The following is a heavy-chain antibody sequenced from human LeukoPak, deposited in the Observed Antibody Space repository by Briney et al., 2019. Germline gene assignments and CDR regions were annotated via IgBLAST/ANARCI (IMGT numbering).Heavy chain of an antibody. Sequence: GGSLRLSCAASGFTFSSYAMSWVRQAPGKGLEGVSAISGSGGSTYYTDSVKGRFTISRDNSKNTLYLQMNSLRAEDTAVYYCAKDRGSSWYMYWGQGTLVTVSS. D-gene: IGHD6-13*01. V-gene: IGHV3-23*01. J-gene: IGHJ4*02. CDR3: AKDRGSSWYMY. CDR2: ISGSGGST. CDR1: GFTFSSYA.